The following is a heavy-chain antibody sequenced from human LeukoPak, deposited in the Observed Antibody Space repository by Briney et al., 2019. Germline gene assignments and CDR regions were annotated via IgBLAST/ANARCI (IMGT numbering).Heavy chain of an antibody. CDR2: IYYSGST. CDR3: ARQVTVNWGQNEYYFDY. J-gene: IGHJ4*02. Sequence: SETLSLTCTVSGGSISSSTYYWGWIRQPPGKGLEWIGYIYYSGSTNYNPSLKSRVTISVDTSKNQFSLKLSSVTAADTAVYYCARQVTVNWGQNEYYFDYWGQGTLVTVSS. V-gene: IGHV4-61*05. CDR1: GGSISSSTYY. D-gene: IGHD7-27*01.